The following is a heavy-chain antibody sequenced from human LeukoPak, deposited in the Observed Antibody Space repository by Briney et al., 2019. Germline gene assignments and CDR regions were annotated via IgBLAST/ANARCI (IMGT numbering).Heavy chain of an antibody. J-gene: IGHJ4*02. CDR2: TRNKANSYTT. D-gene: IGHD3-10*01. CDR1: GFTFSSYW. V-gene: IGHV3-72*01. Sequence: GGSLRLSCAASGFTFSSYWMSWVRQAPGKGLEWVGRTRNKANSYTTDYAASVKGRFTISRDDLKNSLYLQMNSLKTEDTAVYYCARLFGSGTYYNLDYWGQGTLVTVSS. CDR3: ARLFGSGTYYNLDY.